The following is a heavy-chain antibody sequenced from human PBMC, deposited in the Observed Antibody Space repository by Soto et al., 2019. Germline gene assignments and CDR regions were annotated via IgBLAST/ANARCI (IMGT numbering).Heavy chain of an antibody. CDR2: INAGNGNT. Sequence: ASVKVSCKASGYTFTSYAMHWVRQAPGQRLEWMGWINAGNGNTKYSQKFQGRVTITRDTSANTAYMELSSLRSEDTAVYYCARASNIAAAGIGSANWFDPWGQGTLVTVSS. CDR3: ARASNIAAAGIGSANWFDP. D-gene: IGHD6-13*01. V-gene: IGHV1-3*01. CDR1: GYTFTSYA. J-gene: IGHJ5*02.